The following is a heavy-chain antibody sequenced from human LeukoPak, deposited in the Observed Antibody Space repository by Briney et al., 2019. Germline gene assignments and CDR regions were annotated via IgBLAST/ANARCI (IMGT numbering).Heavy chain of an antibody. V-gene: IGHV1-46*04. CDR1: GYTFTSYY. D-gene: IGHD5-12*01. CDR3: ASIVATADDAFDI. Sequence: ASVKVSCKASGYTFTSYYMHWVRQAPGQGLEWMGIVNTSGGSTSYAQKLQGRVTMTRDMSTSTVYMELSSLRSEDTAVYYCASIVATADDAFDIWGQGTMVTVSS. J-gene: IGHJ3*02. CDR2: VNTSGGST.